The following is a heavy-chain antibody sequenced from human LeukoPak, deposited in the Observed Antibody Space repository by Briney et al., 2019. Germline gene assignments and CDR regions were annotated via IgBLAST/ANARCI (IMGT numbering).Heavy chain of an antibody. D-gene: IGHD6-19*01. CDR2: ITSNGVNT. CDR1: GFTFSTYP. CDR3: VRRSSAWYGDY. Sequence: GGSLRLSCSASGFTFSTYPMHWVRQAPGKGLEYVSAITSNGVNTYYADSVKGRFTISRVNSKNTLYLQMSSLRTEDTAVYYCVRRSSAWYGDYWGQGTLVTVSS. J-gene: IGHJ4*02. V-gene: IGHV3-64D*09.